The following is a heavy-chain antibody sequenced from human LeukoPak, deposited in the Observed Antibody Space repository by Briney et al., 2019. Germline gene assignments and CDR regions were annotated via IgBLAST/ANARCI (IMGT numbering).Heavy chain of an antibody. CDR2: IIPVPNIT. V-gene: IGHV1-69*04. CDR1: GGTFSSSA. Sequence: ASVKVSCKTSGGTFSSSAITWVRQAPGQGLEWMGRIIPVPNITRYTQKFQGRVTITADTSTSTVYMELSSLRSEETAVYYCARDQGLTAPPPYGLDVWGQGTTVIVSS. D-gene: IGHD5-18*01. J-gene: IGHJ6*02. CDR3: ARDQGLTAPPPYGLDV.